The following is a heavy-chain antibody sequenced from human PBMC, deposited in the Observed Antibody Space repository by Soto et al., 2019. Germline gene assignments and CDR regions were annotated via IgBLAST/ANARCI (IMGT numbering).Heavy chain of an antibody. J-gene: IGHJ5*02. D-gene: IGHD6-13*01. V-gene: IGHV4-59*01. CDR2: IYYSGST. CDR3: ASFEQQLGWFDP. CDR1: GGSISSYY. Sequence: SETLSLTCTVSGGSISSYYWSRIRQPPGKGLEWIGYIYYSGSTNYNPSLKSRVTISVDTSKNQFSLKLSSVTAADTAVYYCASFEQQLGWFDPWGQGTLVTVSS.